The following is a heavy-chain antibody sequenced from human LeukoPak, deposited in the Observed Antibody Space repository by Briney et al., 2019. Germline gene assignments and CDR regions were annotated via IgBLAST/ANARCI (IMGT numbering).Heavy chain of an antibody. J-gene: IGHJ4*02. D-gene: IGHD3-10*01. CDR1: GFTFSNYA. CDR2: IFGAGKNTT. V-gene: IGHV3-23*01. CDR3: AKRNTMVRGGPCFDY. Sequence: GGSLRLSCEASGFTFSNYAMNWVRQAPGKGLEWVSIIFGAGKNTTYYADSVKGRFTVSRDNSKNTLYLQMTSLRPEDTAIYYCAKRNTMVRGGPCFDYWGRGILVTVSS.